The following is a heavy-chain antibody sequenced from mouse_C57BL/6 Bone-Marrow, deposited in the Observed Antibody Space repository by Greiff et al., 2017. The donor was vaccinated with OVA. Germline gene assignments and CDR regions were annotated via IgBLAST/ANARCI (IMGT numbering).Heavy chain of an antibody. V-gene: IGHV1-62-2*01. D-gene: IGHD1-1*01. CDR2: FYPGSGSI. CDR1: GYTFTEYT. J-gene: IGHJ1*03. CDR3: ARHGGYYYGSREYFDV. Sequence: VKLMESGAELVKPGASVKLSCKASGYTFTEYTIHWVKQRSGQGLEWIGWFYPGSGSIKYNEKFKDKATLTADKSSSTVYMELSRLTSEDSAVYFCARHGGYYYGSREYFDVWGTGTTVTVSS.